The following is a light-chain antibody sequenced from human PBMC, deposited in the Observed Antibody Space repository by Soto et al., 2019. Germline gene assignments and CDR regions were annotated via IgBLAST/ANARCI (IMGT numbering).Light chain of an antibody. J-gene: IGLJ1*01. V-gene: IGLV2-14*03. CDR3: SSFTSSNTFV. CDR1: SSDVGRYNY. CDR2: DVS. Sequence: QSALAQPASVSGSRGQLITISCTGTSSDVGRYNYVSWFQQHPGKVPKLIIYDVSNWPSGVSDRFSGSKSGNTASLTISGLHPEDAADYYCSSFTSSNTFVFGTGTKVTVL.